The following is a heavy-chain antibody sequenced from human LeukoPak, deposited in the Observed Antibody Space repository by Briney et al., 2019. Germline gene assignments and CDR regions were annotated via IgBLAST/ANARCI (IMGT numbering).Heavy chain of an antibody. D-gene: IGHD6-19*01. Sequence: QSGGSLRLSCAASGFTFSSYEMNWVRQAPGKGLEWVSYISSSGSTIYYADSVKGRFTISRDNAKNSLYLQMNSLRAEDTAVYYCAKGHSSGWYSWYYFDYWGQGTLVTVSS. J-gene: IGHJ4*02. CDR3: AKGHSSGWYSWYYFDY. V-gene: IGHV3-48*03. CDR1: GFTFSSYE. CDR2: ISSSGSTI.